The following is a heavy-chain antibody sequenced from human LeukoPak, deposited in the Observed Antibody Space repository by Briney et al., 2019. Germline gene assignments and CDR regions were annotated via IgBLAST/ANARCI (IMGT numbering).Heavy chain of an antibody. CDR2: IYYSGST. CDR1: GGSISSYY. D-gene: IGHD5-18*01. CDR3: ARHHSYGYLVNWFDP. V-gene: IGHV4-59*08. J-gene: IGHJ5*02. Sequence: PSETLSLTCTVSGGSISSYYWSWIRQPPGKGLEWIGYIYYSGSTNYNPSLKSRVTISVDTSKNQFSLKLSSVTAADTAVYYCARHHSYGYLVNWFDPWGQGTLVTVSS.